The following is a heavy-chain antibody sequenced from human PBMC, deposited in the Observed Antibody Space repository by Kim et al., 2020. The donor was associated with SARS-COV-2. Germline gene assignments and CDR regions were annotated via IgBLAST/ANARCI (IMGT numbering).Heavy chain of an antibody. CDR1: GFTFSSYA. CDR2: ISYDGSNK. V-gene: IGHV3-30*04. J-gene: IGHJ5*02. D-gene: IGHD2-15*01. Sequence: GGSLRLSCASSGFTFSSYAMHWVRQAPAKGLEWVAVISYDGSNKYYSASVKDRFTISRDNSKNTLYLQMKSLRAEDTAVYYCARDNIGDYRTMNNWFDPWGQGTLVTDSS. CDR3: ARDNIGDYRTMNNWFDP.